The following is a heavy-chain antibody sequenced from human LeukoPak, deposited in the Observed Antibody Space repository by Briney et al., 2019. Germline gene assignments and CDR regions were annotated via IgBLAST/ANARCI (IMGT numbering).Heavy chain of an antibody. CDR2: INPNSGGT. J-gene: IGHJ4*02. D-gene: IGHD3-3*01. Sequence: AASVKVSCKASGYTFTGYYMHWVRQAPGQGLEWMGWINPNSGGTNYAQKFQGRVTMTRDTSISTAYMELSRLRSDDTAVYYCARSRGYYDGSYYFDYWGQGTLVTVSS. CDR1: GYTFTGYY. CDR3: ARSRGYYDGSYYFDY. V-gene: IGHV1-2*02.